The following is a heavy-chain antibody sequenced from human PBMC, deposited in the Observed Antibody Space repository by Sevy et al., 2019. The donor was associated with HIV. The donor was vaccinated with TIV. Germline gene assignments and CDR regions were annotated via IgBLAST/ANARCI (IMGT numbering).Heavy chain of an antibody. Sequence: ASVKVSCKASGYTFTGYYMHWVRQAPGQGLEWMGRINPNSGGTNYAQTFQGRVTMTRDTSISTAYMELSRLRSDDTAVYYCARFYGSGTDPYYYYGMDVWGQGTTVTVSS. CDR2: INPNSGGT. D-gene: IGHD3-10*01. V-gene: IGHV1-2*06. J-gene: IGHJ6*02. CDR3: ARFYGSGTDPYYYYGMDV. CDR1: GYTFTGYY.